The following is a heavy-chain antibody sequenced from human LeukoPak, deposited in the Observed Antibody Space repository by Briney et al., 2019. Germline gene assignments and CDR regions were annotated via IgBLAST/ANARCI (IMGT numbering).Heavy chain of an antibody. CDR3: GKGRVSD. V-gene: IGHV3-23*01. J-gene: IGHJ4*02. CDR1: GFTFNTQD. Sequence: PGASLRLSCAASGFTFNTQDMRWVRQAPGKGLEWVSSITIAGGTFYADSVRGRFTISRDNSKNTLDLQMNSLRVEDTAVYYCGKGRVSDWGQGTLVTVSS. CDR2: ITIAGGT. D-gene: IGHD6-19*01.